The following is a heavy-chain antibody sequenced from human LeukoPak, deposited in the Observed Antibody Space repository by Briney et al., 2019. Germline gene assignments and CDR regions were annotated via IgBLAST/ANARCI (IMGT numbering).Heavy chain of an antibody. CDR3: AKAGGLTGATYFDY. Sequence: GGSLRLSCAASGFTFSDYAMSWVRQAPGKGLEWVSGISNRGDGTYYAASVKGRFTISRDNSKNTLYLQMNSLRAEDTAVYYCAKAGGLTGATYFDYWGQGTLVTVSS. CDR1: GFTFSDYA. CDR2: ISNRGDGT. D-gene: IGHD3-16*01. J-gene: IGHJ4*02. V-gene: IGHV3-23*01.